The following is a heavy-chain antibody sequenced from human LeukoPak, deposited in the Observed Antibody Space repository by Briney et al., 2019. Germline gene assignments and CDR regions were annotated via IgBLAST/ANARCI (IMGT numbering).Heavy chain of an antibody. J-gene: IGHJ4*02. CDR1: GFTFSSYA. CDR2: ISGSGGST. Sequence: GGSLRLSCAASGFTFSSYAMSWVRQAPGKGLEWVSAISGSGGSTYYADSVKGRFTISRDNSKNTLYLQMNSLRAEDTAEYYCAKLSDYYGSGESFDYWGQGTLVTVSS. V-gene: IGHV3-23*01. CDR3: AKLSDYYGSGESFDY. D-gene: IGHD3-10*01.